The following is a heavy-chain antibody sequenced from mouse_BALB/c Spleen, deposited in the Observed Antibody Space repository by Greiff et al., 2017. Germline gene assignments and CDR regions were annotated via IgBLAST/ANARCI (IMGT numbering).Heavy chain of an antibody. D-gene: IGHD2-3*01. CDR3: AIYDGYYYAMDY. V-gene: IGHV3-2*02. CDR1: GYSITSDYA. CDR2: ISYSGST. J-gene: IGHJ4*01. Sequence: EVKLVESGPGLVKPSQSLSLTCTVTGYSITSDYAWNWIRQFPGNKLEWMGYISYSGSTSYNPSLKSRISITRDTSKNQFFLQLNSVTTEDTATYYCAIYDGYYYAMDYWGQGTSVTVSS.